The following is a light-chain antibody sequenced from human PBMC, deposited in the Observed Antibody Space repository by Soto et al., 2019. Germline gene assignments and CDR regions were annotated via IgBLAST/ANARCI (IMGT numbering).Light chain of an antibody. J-gene: IGKJ1*01. CDR1: QSLVYSDGNTY. CDR2: KGS. V-gene: IGKV2-30*01. Sequence: DVVMTQSPLSLPVTLGQPASISCRSSQSLVYSDGNTYLQWFQQRPGQSPRRLIYKGSNRDSGVPDRFSGNVSGTDFTLKISRVEAEDVGVYYCMQGTHWPWTFGQGTKVEIK. CDR3: MQGTHWPWT.